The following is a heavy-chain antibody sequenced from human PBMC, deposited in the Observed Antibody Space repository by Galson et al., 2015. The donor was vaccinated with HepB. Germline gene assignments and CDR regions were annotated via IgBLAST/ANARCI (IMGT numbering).Heavy chain of an antibody. CDR2: INTNTGNP. CDR1: GYTFTSYA. J-gene: IGHJ6*02. Sequence: QSGAEVKKPGESLRTSCKASGYTFTSYAMNWVRQAPGQGLEWMGWINTNTGNPTYAQGFTGRFVFSLDTSVSTAYLQISSLKAEDTAVYYCARDYGDYGGYYYYGMDVWGQGTTVTVSS. D-gene: IGHD4-17*01. CDR3: ARDYGDYGGYYYYGMDV. V-gene: IGHV7-4-1*02.